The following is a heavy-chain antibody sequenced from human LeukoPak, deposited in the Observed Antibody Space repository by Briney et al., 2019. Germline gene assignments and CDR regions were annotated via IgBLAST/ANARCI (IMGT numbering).Heavy chain of an antibody. CDR2: IYHSGST. CDR1: GYSISSGYY. D-gene: IGHD6-13*01. CDR3: ARDKYSSSWGGDWFDP. Sequence: SETLSLTCAVSGYSISSGYYWGWIRQPPGKGLEWIGSIYHSGSTYYNPSLKSRVTISVDTSKNQFSLKLSSVTAAGTAVYYCARDKYSSSWGGDWFDPWGQGTLVTVSS. V-gene: IGHV4-38-2*02. J-gene: IGHJ5*02.